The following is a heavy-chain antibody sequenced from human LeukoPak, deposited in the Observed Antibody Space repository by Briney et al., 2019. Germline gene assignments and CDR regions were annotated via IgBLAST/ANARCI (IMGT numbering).Heavy chain of an antibody. J-gene: IGHJ4*02. CDR3: ARQFLLYYFDF. D-gene: IGHD2/OR15-2a*01. V-gene: IGHV4-39*01. CDR1: GGSIGSSSYY. Sequence: PSETLSLTCTVSGGSIGSSSYYWGWIRQPPGKGLEWIGSIYYSGSTYYNPSLKSRVTISVDTSKNQFSLKLSSVTAADTAVYYCARQFLLYYFDFWGQGTLVTVSS. CDR2: IYYSGST.